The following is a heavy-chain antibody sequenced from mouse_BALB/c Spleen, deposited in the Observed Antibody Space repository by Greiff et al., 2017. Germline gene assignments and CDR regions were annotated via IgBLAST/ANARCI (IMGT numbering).Heavy chain of an antibody. CDR3: ARRSLLSDY. CDR1: GYTFTSYW. D-gene: IGHD1-2*01. Sequence: VKLQESGAELAKPGASVKMSCKASGYTFTSYWMHWVKQRPGQGLEWIGYINPSTGYTEHNQKFKDKATLTADKSSSTAYMQLSSLTSEDSAVYYCARRSLLSDYWGQGTTLTVSS. J-gene: IGHJ2*01. V-gene: IGHV1-7*01. CDR2: INPSTGYT.